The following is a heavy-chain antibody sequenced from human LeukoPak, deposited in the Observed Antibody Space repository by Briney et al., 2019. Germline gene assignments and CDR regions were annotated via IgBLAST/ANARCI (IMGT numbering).Heavy chain of an antibody. J-gene: IGHJ5*02. CDR3: ARDRGYCSSTSCYRFRFDP. V-gene: IGHV3-7*01. CDR1: GFTFSSYW. D-gene: IGHD2-2*02. Sequence: PGGSLRLSCAASGFTFSSYWMSWVRQAPGKGLEWVANIKQDGSEKYYVDSVKGRFTISRDNAKNTLYLQMNSLRAEDTAVYYCARDRGYCSSTSCYRFRFDPWGQGTLVTVSS. CDR2: IKQDGSEK.